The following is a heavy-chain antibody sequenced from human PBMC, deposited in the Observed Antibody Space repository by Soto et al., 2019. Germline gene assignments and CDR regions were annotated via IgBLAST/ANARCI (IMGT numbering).Heavy chain of an antibody. CDR2: IYYSGST. V-gene: IGHV4-30-4*08. Sequence: PSETLSLTCTVLGVSINSRGYYWGWIRQPPGKGLEWIGYIYYSGSTYYNPSLKSRVTISVDTSKNQFSLKLSSVTAADTAVYYCARGLTDIDYWGQGTLVTVSS. CDR3: ARGLTDIDY. CDR1: GVSINSRGYY. J-gene: IGHJ4*02.